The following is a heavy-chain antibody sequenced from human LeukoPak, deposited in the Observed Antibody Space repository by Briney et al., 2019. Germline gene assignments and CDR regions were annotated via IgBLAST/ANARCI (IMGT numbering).Heavy chain of an antibody. J-gene: IGHJ5*02. V-gene: IGHV4-59*01. Sequence: SETLSLTCTVSGGSISSYYWSWIRQPPGKGLEWIGYIYYSGSTNYNPSLKSRVTISVDTSKNQFSLKLSSVTAADTAVYYCAREKRIAVAGTRWFDPWGRGTLVTVSS. CDR1: GGSISSYY. D-gene: IGHD6-19*01. CDR3: AREKRIAVAGTRWFDP. CDR2: IYYSGST.